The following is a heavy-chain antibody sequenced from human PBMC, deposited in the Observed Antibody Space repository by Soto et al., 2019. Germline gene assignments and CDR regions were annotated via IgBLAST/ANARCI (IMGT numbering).Heavy chain of an antibody. CDR3: ARALVTDYNSRDYHYYFAMDV. Sequence: HLQESGPGLVKPSQTLSLTCVVSGGPVSGDDLYWSWIRHLPGKGLEWIANVYHTGTTYYNPSLKSRVSRSVDTSQNQFSLILASVTAADTAVYYCARALVTDYNSRDYHYYFAMDVWGQGTSVTVSS. V-gene: IGHV4-31*02. CDR1: GGPVSGDDLY. J-gene: IGHJ6*02. D-gene: IGHD3-22*01. CDR2: VYHTGTT.